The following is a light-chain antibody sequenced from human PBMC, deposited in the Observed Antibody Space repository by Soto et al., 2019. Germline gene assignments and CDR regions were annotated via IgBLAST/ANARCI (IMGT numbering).Light chain of an antibody. J-gene: IGLJ2*01. CDR3: LLSYRGARV. V-gene: IGLV7-46*01. Sequence: QAVVTQEPSLTVSPGGTVTLTCGSITGTVTTGHAPYWFQQKPGQAPRTLIYDTTNRHSWTPARFSGSLLGGKAAMTLSGAQPEDEAEYYCLLSYRGARVFGGGTKVTVL. CDR1: TGTVTTGHA. CDR2: DTT.